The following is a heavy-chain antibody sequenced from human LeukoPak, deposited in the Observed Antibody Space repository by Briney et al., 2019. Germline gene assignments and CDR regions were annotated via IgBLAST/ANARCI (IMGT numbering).Heavy chain of an antibody. CDR3: ARDQSLMDILTGYYKGDGMDV. J-gene: IGHJ6*02. Sequence: PGASVKVSCKASGYTFTSYGISWVRQAPGQGLEWMGWISAYNGNTNYAQKLQGRVTMTTDTSTSTAYMELRSLRSDDTAVYYCARDQSLMDILTGYYKGDGMDVWSQGTTVTVSS. CDR1: GYTFTSYG. CDR2: ISAYNGNT. D-gene: IGHD3-9*01. V-gene: IGHV1-18*01.